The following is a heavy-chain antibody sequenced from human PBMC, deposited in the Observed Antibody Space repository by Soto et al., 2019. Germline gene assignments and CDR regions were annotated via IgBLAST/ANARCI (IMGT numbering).Heavy chain of an antibody. CDR3: TTAQAVADSGTTYWYFDL. CDR1: GFTFSNAW. J-gene: IGHJ2*01. V-gene: IGHV3-15*01. D-gene: IGHD6-19*01. Sequence: PXGSLRLSCSASGFTFSNAWMSWVRQAPGKGLDWVGRIKSKTDGGTTDYAAPVKGRFTISRDDSKNTLYLQMNSLKTEDTAVYYCTTAQAVADSGTTYWYFDLWGRGTLVTVSS. CDR2: IKSKTDGGTT.